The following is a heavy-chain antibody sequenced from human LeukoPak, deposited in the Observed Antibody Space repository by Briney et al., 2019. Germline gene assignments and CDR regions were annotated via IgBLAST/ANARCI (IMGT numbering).Heavy chain of an antibody. J-gene: IGHJ4*02. CDR3: AKDGDVVVVVAAVDY. V-gene: IGHV3-23*01. CDR1: GLTFSSYA. CDR2: ISGSGGST. D-gene: IGHD2-15*01. Sequence: GGSLRLSCAASGLTFSSYAMSWVRQAPGKGLEWVSAISGSGGSTYYADSVKGRFTISRDNSKNTLYLQMNSLRAEDTAVYYCAKDGDVVVVVAAVDYWGQGTLVTVSS.